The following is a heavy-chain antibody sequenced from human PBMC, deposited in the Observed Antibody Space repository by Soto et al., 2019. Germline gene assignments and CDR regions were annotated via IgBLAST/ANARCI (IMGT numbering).Heavy chain of an antibody. CDR1: GGSISNYY. V-gene: IGHV4-59*01. CDR3: AKDSGYNYGYFRWFDP. Sequence: PSETLSLTCTVSGGSISNYYWSWIRQPPGRGLEWIGHIFYSGSTNYNPALKSRVTISVDTSKSQFSLKLSSVTAADTAVYYRAKDSGYNYGYFRWFDPWGQGTLVT. J-gene: IGHJ5*02. CDR2: IFYSGST. D-gene: IGHD5-18*01.